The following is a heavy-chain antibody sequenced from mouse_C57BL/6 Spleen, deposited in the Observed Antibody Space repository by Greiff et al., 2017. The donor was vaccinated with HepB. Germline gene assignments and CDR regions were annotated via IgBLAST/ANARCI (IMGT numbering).Heavy chain of an antibody. J-gene: IGHJ2*01. CDR1: GYTFTDYY. CDR3: ARVFRYYFDY. CDR2: INPNNGGT. Sequence: EVQLQQSGPELVKPGASVKISCKASGYTFTDYYMNWVKQSHGKSLEWIGDINPNNGGTSYNQKFKGKATLTVDKSSSTAYMELRSLTSEDTAVYYCARVFRYYFDYWGQGTTLTVSS. V-gene: IGHV1-26*01. D-gene: IGHD2-14*01.